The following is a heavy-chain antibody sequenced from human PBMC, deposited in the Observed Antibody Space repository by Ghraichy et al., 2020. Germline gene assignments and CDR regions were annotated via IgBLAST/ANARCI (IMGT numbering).Heavy chain of an antibody. CDR3: ARNGDYSQDY. CDR1: GASISPGYW. Sequence: SQTLSLTCAVSGASISPGYWWPWVRQPPGEGLEWTAEIHHSGTTNYNPSLKSRVTMSVDKSKDQFSLELSSVTAADSAVYYCARNGDYSQDYWGQGTLVIVSS. D-gene: IGHD3-10*01. J-gene: IGHJ4*02. V-gene: IGHV4-4*02. CDR2: IHHSGTT.